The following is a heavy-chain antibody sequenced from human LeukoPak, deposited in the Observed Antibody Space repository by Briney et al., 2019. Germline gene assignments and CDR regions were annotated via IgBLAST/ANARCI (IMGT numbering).Heavy chain of an antibody. CDR1: GYTHTELS. Sequence: ASVKVSCKVSGYTHTELSMHWVRQAPGKGLEWMGGFDPEDGETIYAQKFQGRVTMTEDTSTDTAYMELSSLRSEDTAVYYCAISRGIYGDYAIYYYRMDVWGQGTTVTVSS. V-gene: IGHV1-24*01. J-gene: IGHJ6*02. D-gene: IGHD4-17*01. CDR2: FDPEDGET. CDR3: AISRGIYGDYAIYYYRMDV.